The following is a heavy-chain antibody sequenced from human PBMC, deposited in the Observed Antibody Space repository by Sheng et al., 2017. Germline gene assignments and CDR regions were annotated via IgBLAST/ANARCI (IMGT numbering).Heavy chain of an antibody. CDR2: IIPIFGTA. D-gene: IGHD2-15*01. V-gene: IGHV1-69*01. CDR3: AIPKYCSGGSCYSDSGWFDP. Sequence: QVQLVQSGAEVKKPGSSVKVSCKASGGTFSSYAISWVRQAPGQGLEWMGGIIPIFGTANYAQKFQGRVTITADESTSTAYMELSSLRSEDTAVYYCAIPKYCSGGSCYSDSGWFDPWGRGNPWSPSPQ. CDR1: GGTFSSYA. J-gene: IGHJ5*02.